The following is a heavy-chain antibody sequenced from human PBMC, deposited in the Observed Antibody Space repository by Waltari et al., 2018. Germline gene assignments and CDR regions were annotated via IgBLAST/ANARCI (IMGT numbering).Heavy chain of an antibody. V-gene: IGHV4-39*01. CDR3: ARRLSCYYDSSVSGY. D-gene: IGHD3-22*01. CDR1: GGSISSSSYY. CDR2: IYYSGST. Sequence: QLQLQESGPGLVKPSETLSLTCTVSGGSISSSSYYWGWIRQPPGKGLEWIGSIYYSGSTDYNPSLKSRVTISVDTSKNQFSLKLSSVTSADTAVYYCARRLSCYYDSSVSGYWGQGTLVTVSS. J-gene: IGHJ4*02.